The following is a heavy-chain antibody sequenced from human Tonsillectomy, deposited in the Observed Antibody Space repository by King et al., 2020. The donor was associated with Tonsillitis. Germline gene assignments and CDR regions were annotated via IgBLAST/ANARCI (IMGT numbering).Heavy chain of an antibody. CDR2: VGHDGSAQ. D-gene: IGHD6-19*01. J-gene: IGHJ4*02. CDR3: AKEPERYSSGWYFEH. Sequence: VQLVESGGGVVQPGMSLRLSCAASGFTFSTYGMHWVRQVPGKGLEWVAVVGHDGSAQYYADSVKGRFTISRDNSKHTLYLQMNSLRAEDTALYYCAKEPERYSSGWYFEHWGQGTLVTFSS. CDR1: GFTFSTYG. V-gene: IGHV3-30*18.